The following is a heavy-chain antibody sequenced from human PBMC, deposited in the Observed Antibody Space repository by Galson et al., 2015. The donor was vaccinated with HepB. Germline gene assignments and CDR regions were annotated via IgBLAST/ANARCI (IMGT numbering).Heavy chain of an antibody. V-gene: IGHV3-23*01. CDR1: GFTFSDFA. D-gene: IGHD3-16*01. CDR2: ISGSGSST. CDR3: TKSLDYGRQGDWYFEL. Sequence: SLRLSCAASGFTFSDFAMNWVRQAPGKGLEWVSGISGSGSSTHYADSLMGRFTISRDSSKNTVYLLMNSLRDDDTAVYYCTKSLDYGRQGDWYFELWGRGTLVTVSS. J-gene: IGHJ2*01.